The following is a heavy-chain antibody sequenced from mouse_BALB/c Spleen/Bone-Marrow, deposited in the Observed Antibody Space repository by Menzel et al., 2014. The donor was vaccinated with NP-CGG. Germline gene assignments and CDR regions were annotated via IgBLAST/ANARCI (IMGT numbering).Heavy chain of an antibody. J-gene: IGHJ4*01. CDR3: TRRGYGNWGYYATDY. CDR2: IHYSGST. D-gene: IGHD2-1*01. Sequence: ESGPDLVKSSQALLLTCTVTRYSITSGYSWHWIRQFPGNKLEWMGYIHYSGSTNYNPSLKSRISITRDTSKNQFFLQLNSVTTEDTATYYSTRRGYGNWGYYATDYWGQGTSVPVSS. V-gene: IGHV3-1*02. CDR1: RYSITSGYS.